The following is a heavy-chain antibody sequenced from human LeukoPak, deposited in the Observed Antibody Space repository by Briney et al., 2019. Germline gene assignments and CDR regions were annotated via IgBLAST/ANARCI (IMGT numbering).Heavy chain of an antibody. CDR1: GFTFSSYA. J-gene: IGHJ4*02. Sequence: PGGSLSLSCAASGFTFSSYAMSWVRQAPGKGLEWVSAISASGGSTYYADSVNGRFTISRDNSKNTLFLQMNSLRAEDTAVYYCAKDGDTTLHFNYFDYWGQGTLVTVSS. CDR3: AKDGDTTLHFNYFDY. CDR2: ISASGGST. D-gene: IGHD2-21*01. V-gene: IGHV3-23*01.